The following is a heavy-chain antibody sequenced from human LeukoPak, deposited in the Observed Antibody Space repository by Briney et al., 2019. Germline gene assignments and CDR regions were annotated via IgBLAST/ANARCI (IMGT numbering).Heavy chain of an antibody. D-gene: IGHD5-18*01. V-gene: IGHV3-48*03. CDR1: GFTFSNYE. CDR3: ARTVDTAMVTPDY. Sequence: GGSLRLSCAASGFTFSNYEMNWVRQAPGEGLEWLSYISTRGSTIYYADSVKGRFTISRDNAKNSLYLQMNSLRAEDTAVYYCARTVDTAMVTPDYWGQGTLVTVSS. J-gene: IGHJ4*02. CDR2: ISTRGSTI.